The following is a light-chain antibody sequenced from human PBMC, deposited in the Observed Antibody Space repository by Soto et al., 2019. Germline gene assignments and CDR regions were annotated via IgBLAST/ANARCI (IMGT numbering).Light chain of an antibody. Sequence: DIQLTQSPSLLSASVGDRVTTTCLASQGITNYLAWYQQKPGKAPTLLIYAASTLQSGVPSRFSGSGSGTDFNLTISSLQPEDFATYYCQQSYSTPETFGQGTKVDI. CDR2: AAS. CDR3: QQSYSTPET. J-gene: IGKJ1*01. CDR1: QGITNY. V-gene: IGKV1-39*01.